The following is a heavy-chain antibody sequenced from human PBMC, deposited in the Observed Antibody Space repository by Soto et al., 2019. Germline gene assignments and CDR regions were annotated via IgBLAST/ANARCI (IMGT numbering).Heavy chain of an antibody. Sequence: GGSPGLSCSASGLTFSSYAMSWVRQDPGKGLEWVSAISGSGGSTYYADSVKGRFTISRDNSKNTLYLQMNSLRAEDTAVYYCAKTPRAEPYYYYMDVWGKGTTVTVSS. J-gene: IGHJ6*03. CDR1: GLTFSSYA. CDR3: AKTPRAEPYYYYMDV. V-gene: IGHV3-23*01. CDR2: ISGSGGST.